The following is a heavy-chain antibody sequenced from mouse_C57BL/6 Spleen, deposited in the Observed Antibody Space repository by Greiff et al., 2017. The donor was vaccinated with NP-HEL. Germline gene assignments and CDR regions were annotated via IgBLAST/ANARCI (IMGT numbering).Heavy chain of an antibody. CDR3: ARGYDPYWYFDV. Sequence: QVQLQQPGAELVRPGTSVKLSCKASGYTFTSYWMHWVKQRPGQGLEWIGVIDPSDSYTNYNQKFKGKATLTVDTSSSTAYMQLSSLTSEDSAVYYCARGYDPYWYFDVWGTGTTVTVSS. CDR2: IDPSDSYT. D-gene: IGHD2-10*02. V-gene: IGHV1-59*01. J-gene: IGHJ1*03. CDR1: GYTFTSYW.